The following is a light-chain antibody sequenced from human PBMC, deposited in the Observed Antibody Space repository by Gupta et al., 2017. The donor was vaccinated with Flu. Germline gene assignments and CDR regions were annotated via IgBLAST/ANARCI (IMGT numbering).Light chain of an antibody. Sequence: SPSTLSAAIGDRVTSTCRASQSISPWLAWYQQKPGKAPKLLIYKASTLESGVPSRFYASGSGTEFTPTISSLQPDDFATYYCQQYMAYSTFGQGTKVEIK. CDR2: KAS. CDR3: QQYMAYST. CDR1: QSISPW. V-gene: IGKV1-5*03. J-gene: IGKJ1*01.